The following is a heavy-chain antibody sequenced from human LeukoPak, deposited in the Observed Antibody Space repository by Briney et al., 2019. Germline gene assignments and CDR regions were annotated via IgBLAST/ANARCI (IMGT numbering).Heavy chain of an antibody. CDR1: GFTFSSYA. Sequence: GGSLRLSCAASGFTFSSYAMSWVRQAPGKGLEWVSAISGSGGSTYYADSVKGRFTISRDNSKNTLYLQMNSLRAEDTAVYYCAKDLSGQWLVRILDYWGQGTLVTVSS. CDR3: AKDLSGQWLVRILDY. CDR2: ISGSGGST. J-gene: IGHJ4*02. V-gene: IGHV3-23*01. D-gene: IGHD6-19*01.